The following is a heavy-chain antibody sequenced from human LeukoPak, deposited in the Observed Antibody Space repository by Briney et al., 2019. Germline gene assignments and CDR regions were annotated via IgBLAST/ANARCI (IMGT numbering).Heavy chain of an antibody. V-gene: IGHV4-4*07. CDR3: ARRHPYYYGSGTYSRED. CDR2: ISTSGTT. J-gene: IGHJ4*02. Sequence: SETLSLTCTVSGCSIDNYFWNWIRQPPGKGLELIGRISTSGTTNYHPPLKSRVTLSLDTSKNQCSLNLRSVTAADTAIYSCARRHPYYYGSGTYSREDWGQGTLVTVSS. CDR1: GCSIDNYF. D-gene: IGHD3-10*01.